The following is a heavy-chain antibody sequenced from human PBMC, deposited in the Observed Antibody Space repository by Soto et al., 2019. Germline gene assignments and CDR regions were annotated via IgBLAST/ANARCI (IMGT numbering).Heavy chain of an antibody. Sequence: GASVKVSCKVSGYTLTELSMHWVRQAPGKGLEWKGGFDPEDGETIYAQKFQGRVTMTEDTSTYTAYMELSSLRSEDTAVYYCATDPQVVPAARGSYGYWGQGTLVTVSS. D-gene: IGHD2-2*01. V-gene: IGHV1-24*01. CDR2: FDPEDGET. CDR3: ATDPQVVPAARGSYGY. CDR1: GYTLTELS. J-gene: IGHJ4*02.